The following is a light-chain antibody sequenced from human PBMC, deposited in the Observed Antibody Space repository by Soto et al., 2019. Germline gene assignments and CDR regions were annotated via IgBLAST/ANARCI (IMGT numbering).Light chain of an antibody. CDR3: QQTYRTPLT. V-gene: IGKV1-39*01. Sequence: DIQITQSPSSLSASVGGRVTITCRAGQYIGRYLNWYQQKPVKDPKLLIYAASSLHSGVPSRFSGSGSGTDFTLTISSLQPEDFATYSCQQTYRTPLTFGGGTKVDIK. J-gene: IGKJ4*01. CDR1: QYIGRY. CDR2: AAS.